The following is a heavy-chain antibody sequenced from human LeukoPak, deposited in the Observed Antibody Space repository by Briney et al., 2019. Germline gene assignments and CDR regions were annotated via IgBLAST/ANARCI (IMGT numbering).Heavy chain of an antibody. CDR2: INPNSGGT. CDR3: ARAPTSFKAAAGAD. J-gene: IGHJ4*02. Sequence: ASVKVSCKASGYTFTGYYMHWVRQAPGQGLEWMGWINPNSGGTNYAQKFQGRVTITADKSTSTAYMELSSLRSEDTAVYYCARAPTSFKAAAGADWGQGTLVTVSS. D-gene: IGHD6-13*01. CDR1: GYTFTGYY. V-gene: IGHV1-2*02.